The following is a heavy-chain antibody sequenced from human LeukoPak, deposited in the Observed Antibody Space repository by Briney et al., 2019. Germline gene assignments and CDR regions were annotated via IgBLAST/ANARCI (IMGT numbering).Heavy chain of an antibody. V-gene: IGHV1-69*13. CDR2: IIPIFGTA. D-gene: IGHD3-10*01. J-gene: IGHJ4*02. Sequence: GASVKVSCKASGGTFSSYAISWVRQASGQGLEWMGGIIPIFGTANYAQKFQGRVTITADESTSTAYMELSSLRSEDTAVYYCARLTYYYGSGSYYYFDYWGQGTLVTVSS. CDR3: ARLTYYYGSGSYYYFDY. CDR1: GGTFSSYA.